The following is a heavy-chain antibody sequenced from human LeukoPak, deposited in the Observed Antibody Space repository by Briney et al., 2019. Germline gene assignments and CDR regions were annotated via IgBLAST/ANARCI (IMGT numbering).Heavy chain of an antibody. V-gene: IGHV1-18*01. CDR2: ISAYNGNT. J-gene: IGHJ4*02. CDR1: GYTFTSYG. CDR3: ARVEGPSIFGVIDY. Sequence: GASVKVSCKASGYTFTSYGISWVRQAPGQGLEWMGWISAYNGNTNYAQKLQGRVTMTTDTSTSTTYMELRSLRSDDTAVYYCARVEGPSIFGVIDYWGQGTLVTVSS. D-gene: IGHD3-3*01.